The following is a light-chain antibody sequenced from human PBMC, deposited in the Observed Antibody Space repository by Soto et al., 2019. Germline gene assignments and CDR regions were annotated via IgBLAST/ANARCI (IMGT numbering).Light chain of an antibody. V-gene: IGKV3-11*01. J-gene: IGKJ5*01. Sequence: ENVFTQSPATLSSSPREKATLSCRASQSVSSYLAWYQQKPGQAPRLLIYDASNRATGIPARFSGSGSGTDFTLTISSLEPEDFAVYYCQQRSNWPITFGQGTRLEIK. CDR1: QSVSSY. CDR3: QQRSNWPIT. CDR2: DAS.